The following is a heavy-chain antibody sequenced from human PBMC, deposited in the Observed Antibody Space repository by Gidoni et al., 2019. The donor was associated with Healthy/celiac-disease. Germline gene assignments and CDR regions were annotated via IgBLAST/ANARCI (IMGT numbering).Heavy chain of an antibody. CDR3: ARALQHYYDSSGP. Sequence: EVQLVESGGGLVQPGGSMRLSCAASGFTFSSYSMNWVRQAPGKGLEWFSYISSSSSTIYYADSVKGRFTISRDNAKNSLYLQMNSLRAEDTAVYYCARALQHYYDSSGPWGQGTLVTVSS. CDR2: ISSSSSTI. CDR1: GFTFSSYS. D-gene: IGHD3-22*01. J-gene: IGHJ5*02. V-gene: IGHV3-48*01.